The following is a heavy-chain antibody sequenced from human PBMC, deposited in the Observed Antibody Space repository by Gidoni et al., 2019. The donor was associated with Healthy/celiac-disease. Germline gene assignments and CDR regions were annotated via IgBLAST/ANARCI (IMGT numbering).Heavy chain of an antibody. V-gene: IGHV1-69*01. D-gene: IGHD1-26*01. CDR2: IIPIFGTA. CDR1: VGTFSSYA. CDR3: ARGRIVGATAAFDY. J-gene: IGHJ4*02. Sequence: QGQRVQSGAAVKKPGSSVQVSGEASVGTFSSYAISWVRQAPGQGLEWMGGIIPIFGTANYAQKVQGRVTIPADESTSTAYMELSSLRSEDTAVYYCARGRIVGATAAFDYWGQGTLVTVSS.